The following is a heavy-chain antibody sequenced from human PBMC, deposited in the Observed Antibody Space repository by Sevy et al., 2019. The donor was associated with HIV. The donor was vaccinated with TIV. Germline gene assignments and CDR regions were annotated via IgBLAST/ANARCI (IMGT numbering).Heavy chain of an antibody. V-gene: IGHV3-30-3*01. CDR2: ISYDGSNK. J-gene: IGHJ5*02. CDR1: GFTFSSYA. CDR3: ARDGGLRYFDWLFDLGWFDP. Sequence: GGSLRLSCAASGFTFSSYAMHWVRQAPGKGLEWVAVISYDGSNKYYADSVKGGFTISRDNSKNTLYLQMNSLRAEDTAVYYCARDGGLRYFDWLFDLGWFDPWGQGTLVTVSS. D-gene: IGHD3-9*01.